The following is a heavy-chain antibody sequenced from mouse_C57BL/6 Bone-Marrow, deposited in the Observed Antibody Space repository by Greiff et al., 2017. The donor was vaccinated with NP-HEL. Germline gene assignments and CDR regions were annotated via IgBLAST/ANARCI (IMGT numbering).Heavy chain of an antibody. CDR2: IDPEDGET. V-gene: IGHV14-2*01. J-gene: IGHJ1*03. CDR1: GFNIKDYY. Sequence: EVKLMESGAELVKPGASVKLSCTASGFNIKDYYMHWVKQRTEQGLEWIGRIDPEDGETKYAPKFQGKATITADTSSNTAYLHLSSLTSEDTAVYYWASPIYGSSYCWYFDVWGTGTTVTVSS. CDR3: ASPIYGSSYCWYFDV. D-gene: IGHD1-1*01.